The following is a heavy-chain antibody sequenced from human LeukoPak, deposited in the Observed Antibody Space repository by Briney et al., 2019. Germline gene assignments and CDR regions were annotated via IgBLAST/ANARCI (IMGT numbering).Heavy chain of an antibody. V-gene: IGHV1-2*02. CDR1: GYTFTGYY. D-gene: IGHD3-22*01. CDR2: INPNSGGT. J-gene: IGHJ4*02. CDR3: ARGGAYYYDSSGYYYDPY. Sequence: ASVKVSCKASGYTFTGYYMHWVRQAPGQGLEWMGWINPNSGGTNYAQKFQGRVTMTRDTSISTAYMELSRLRSDDTAVYYCARGGAYYYDSSGYYYDPYWGQGTLVTVSS.